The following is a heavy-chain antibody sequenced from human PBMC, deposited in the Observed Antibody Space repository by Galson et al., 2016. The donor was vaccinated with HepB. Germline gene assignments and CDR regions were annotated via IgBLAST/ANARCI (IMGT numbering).Heavy chain of an antibody. V-gene: IGHV5-51*01. CDR2: ISPGDSDT. CDR3: AKRPPLTGRSGHYFDS. J-gene: IGHJ4*02. D-gene: IGHD1-20*01. Sequence: QSGAEVKKPGESLKISCKGSGYSFSSYWIGWVRQMPGKGLEWMGIISPGDSDTRYSPSFQGQVTISVDKAINTAYMQWSSLKASDSGIYYCAKRPPLTGRSGHYFDSWGQGTLVTVSS. CDR1: GYSFSSYW.